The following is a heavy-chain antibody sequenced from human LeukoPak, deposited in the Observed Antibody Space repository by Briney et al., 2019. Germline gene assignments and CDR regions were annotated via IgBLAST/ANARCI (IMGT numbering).Heavy chain of an antibody. V-gene: IGHV1-2*02. D-gene: IGHD3-16*02. Sequence: PGASVKVSCKASGYTFTGYYMHWVRQAPGQGFEWMGWINPNSGGTNYAQKFQGRVTMTRDTSISTAYMELSRLRSDDTAVYYCGRMGGGNYVWGSYRHWYRYYFDYWGQGTLVTVSS. CDR1: GYTFTGYY. CDR3: GRMGGGNYVWGSYRHWYRYYFDY. J-gene: IGHJ4*02. CDR2: INPNSGGT.